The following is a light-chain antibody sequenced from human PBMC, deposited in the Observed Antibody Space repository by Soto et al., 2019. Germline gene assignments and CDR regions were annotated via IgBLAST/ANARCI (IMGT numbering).Light chain of an antibody. CDR1: QSVSGW. Sequence: DIQMTQSPSTLSASVGDRVAITCRASQSVSGWLAWYQQKPGKAPNLLIYDASSLEGGVPSRFSGSGSGTEFTLTISSLQPDDFATYYCQQYNKFPYTFGQGTKVDIK. CDR2: DAS. J-gene: IGKJ2*01. CDR3: QQYNKFPYT. V-gene: IGKV1-5*01.